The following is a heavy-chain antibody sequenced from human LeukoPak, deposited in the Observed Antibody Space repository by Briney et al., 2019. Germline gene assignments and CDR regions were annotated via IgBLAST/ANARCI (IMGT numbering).Heavy chain of an antibody. CDR1: EYTLTELS. CDR2: FDPEDGET. V-gene: IGHV1-24*01. D-gene: IGHD6-13*01. CDR3: ARGHPGYSSSWFPYYYYYYGMDV. Sequence: ASVKVSCKVSEYTLTELSMHWVRQAPGKGLEWMGGFDPEDGETIYAQKFQGRVTMTEDTSTDTVYMELSSLRSEDTAVYYCARGHPGYSSSWFPYYYYYYGMDVWGQGTTVTVSS. J-gene: IGHJ6*02.